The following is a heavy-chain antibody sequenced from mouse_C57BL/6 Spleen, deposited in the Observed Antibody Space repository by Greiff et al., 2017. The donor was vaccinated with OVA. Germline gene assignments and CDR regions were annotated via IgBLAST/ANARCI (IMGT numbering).Heavy chain of an antibody. CDR1: GYTFTSYN. V-gene: IGHV1-18*01. Sequence: EVQLQQSGPELVKPGASVKLPCKASGYTFTSYNMDWVKQSPGKSLEWIGDINPNNGGTIYNEKFKGKATLTVDKSSSTAYMERRSLTSEDTAVYYCARAGWDGGCADYWGQGTSVTVSS. CDR2: INPNNGGT. D-gene: IGHD1-1*02. CDR3: ARAGWDGGCADY. J-gene: IGHJ4*01.